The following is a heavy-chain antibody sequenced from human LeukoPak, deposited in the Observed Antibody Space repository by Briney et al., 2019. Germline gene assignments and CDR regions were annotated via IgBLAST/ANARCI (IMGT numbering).Heavy chain of an antibody. Sequence: ASVKVSCKASGYTFTSYSMQWVRQAPGQGLEWMGLINPSGDSTSYTQKLQGRLTMTRDTSTNTVYMELSSLRSDDTAVYYCARGATYISGHHDAWGQGTLVTVSS. CDR2: INPSGDST. D-gene: IGHD6-19*01. CDR3: ARGATYISGHHDA. J-gene: IGHJ4*02. CDR1: GYTFTSYS. V-gene: IGHV1-46*01.